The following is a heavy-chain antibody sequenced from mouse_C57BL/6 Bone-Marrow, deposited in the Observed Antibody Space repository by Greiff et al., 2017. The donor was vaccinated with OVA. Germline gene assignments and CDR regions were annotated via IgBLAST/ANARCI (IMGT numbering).Heavy chain of an antibody. CDR3: ARYGYEFYWYFDV. D-gene: IGHD2-2*01. CDR1: GFTFSSYA. V-gene: IGHV5-4*03. J-gene: IGHJ1*03. Sequence: EVMLVESGGGLVKPGGSLKLSCAASGFTFSSYAMSWVRQTPEKRLEWVATISDGGSYTYYPDNVKGRFTISRDNAKNNLYLQMSHLKSEDTAMYYCARYGYEFYWYFDVWGTGTTVTVSS. CDR2: ISDGGSYT.